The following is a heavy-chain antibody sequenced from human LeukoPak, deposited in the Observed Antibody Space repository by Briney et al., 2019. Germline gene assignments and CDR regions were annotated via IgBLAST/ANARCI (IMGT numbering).Heavy chain of an antibody. CDR3: ASTTVVTPFLDY. Sequence: GGSLRLSCAASGFTFSSYGMHWVRQAPGKGLEWVAVISYDGSNKYYADSVKGRFTISRDNAKNSLYLQMNSLRAEDTAVYYCASTTVVTPFLDYWGQGTLVTVSS. J-gene: IGHJ4*02. D-gene: IGHD4-23*01. V-gene: IGHV3-30*03. CDR1: GFTFSSYG. CDR2: ISYDGSNK.